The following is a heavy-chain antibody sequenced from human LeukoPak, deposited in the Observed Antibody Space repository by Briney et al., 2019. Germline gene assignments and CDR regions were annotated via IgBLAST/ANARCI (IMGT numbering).Heavy chain of an antibody. V-gene: IGHV1-69*05. J-gene: IGHJ1*01. CDR2: IIPIFGTA. D-gene: IGHD2-2*02. Sequence: ASVKVSCKASGGTFSSYAISWVRQAPGQGLEWMGGIIPIFGTANYAQKFRGRVTITTDESTSTAYMELSSLRSEDTAVYYCARESVVPAAIRYFQHWGQGTLVTVSS. CDR1: GGTFSSYA. CDR3: ARESVVPAAIRYFQH.